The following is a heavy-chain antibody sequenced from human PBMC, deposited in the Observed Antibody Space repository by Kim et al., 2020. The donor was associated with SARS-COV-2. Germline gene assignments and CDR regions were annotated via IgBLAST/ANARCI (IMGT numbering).Heavy chain of an antibody. CDR2: ISSSSSYI. D-gene: IGHD3-22*01. CDR3: ARDHSTYYYDSSGYYRALTPAYYCYGMDV. V-gene: IGHV3-11*05. CDR1: GFTFSDYY. Sequence: GGSLRLSCAASGFTFSDYYMSWIRQAPGKGLEWVSYISSSSSYINYADSVKGRFTISRDNAKNSLYLQMNSLRAEDTAVYYCARDHSTYYYDSSGYYRALTPAYYCYGMDVWGKGTTVTVSS. J-gene: IGHJ6*04.